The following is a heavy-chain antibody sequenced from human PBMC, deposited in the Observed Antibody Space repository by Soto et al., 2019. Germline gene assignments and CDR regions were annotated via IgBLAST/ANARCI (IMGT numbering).Heavy chain of an antibody. J-gene: IGHJ6*02. D-gene: IGHD6-19*01. Sequence: ASVKVSCKASGYTFTSYYMHWVRQAPGQGLEWMGIINPSGGSTSYAQKFQGRVTMTRDTSTSTVYMELSSLRSEDTAVYYCVRDLLVAVAGPKGSYYYYGMDVWGQGTTVTVSS. CDR1: GYTFTSYY. V-gene: IGHV1-46*01. CDR3: VRDLLVAVAGPKGSYYYYGMDV. CDR2: INPSGGST.